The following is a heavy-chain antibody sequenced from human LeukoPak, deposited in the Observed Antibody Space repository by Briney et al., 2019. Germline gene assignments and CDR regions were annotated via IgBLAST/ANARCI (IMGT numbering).Heavy chain of an antibody. CDR2: IYYSGST. CDR3: GRDLSVTTGNNWFDP. J-gene: IGHJ5*02. Sequence: SQTLSLTCTVSGGSISSGDYYWSWIRQPPGKGLEWIGYIYYSGSTYYNPSLKSRVTISVDTSKNQFSLKLSSVTAADTAVYYCGRDLSVTTGNNWFDPWGQGTLVTVSS. CDR1: GGSISSGDYY. V-gene: IGHV4-30-4*01. D-gene: IGHD4-17*01.